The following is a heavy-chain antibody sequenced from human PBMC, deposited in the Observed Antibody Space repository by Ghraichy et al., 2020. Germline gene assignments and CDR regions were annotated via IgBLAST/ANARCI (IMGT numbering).Heavy chain of an antibody. J-gene: IGHJ4*02. Sequence: SETLSLTCTVSGGSISSSTYYWGWIRQPPGKGLEWIGSIYYSGSTYYKPSLKSRVTISVDTSKNQFSLKLSSVTASDTAVYYCARHVNSAWYYLDYWGQGTLVTVSS. D-gene: IGHD6-19*01. CDR3: ARHVNSAWYYLDY. CDR1: GGSISSSTYY. CDR2: IYYSGST. V-gene: IGHV4-39*01.